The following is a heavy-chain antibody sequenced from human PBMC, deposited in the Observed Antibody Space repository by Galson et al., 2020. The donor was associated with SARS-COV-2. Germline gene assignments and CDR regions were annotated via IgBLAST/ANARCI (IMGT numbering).Heavy chain of an antibody. V-gene: IGHV4-30-4*07. D-gene: IGHD4-4*01. Sequence: SETLSLTCAVSGGSISSGGYSWSWIRQPPGKGLEWIGYIYYSGSTYYNPSLKSRVTISVDTSKNQFSLKLSSVTAADTAVYYCARGGGNSYFDYWGQGTLVTVSS. CDR3: ARGGGNSYFDY. CDR2: IYYSGST. J-gene: IGHJ4*02. CDR1: GGSISSGGYS.